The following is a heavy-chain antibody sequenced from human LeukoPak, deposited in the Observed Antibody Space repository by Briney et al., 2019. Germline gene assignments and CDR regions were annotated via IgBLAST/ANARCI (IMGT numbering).Heavy chain of an antibody. J-gene: IGHJ6*03. CDR1: GFTFSSYA. CDR3: AKRPIAGPYYYYMDV. D-gene: IGHD6-6*01. Sequence: PGGSLGLSCAASGFTFSSYAMSWVRQAPGKGLEWVSAISGSGGSTYYADSVKGRFTISRDNSKNTLYLQMNSLRAEDTAVYYCAKRPIAGPYYYYMDVWGKGTTVTVSS. V-gene: IGHV3-23*01. CDR2: ISGSGGST.